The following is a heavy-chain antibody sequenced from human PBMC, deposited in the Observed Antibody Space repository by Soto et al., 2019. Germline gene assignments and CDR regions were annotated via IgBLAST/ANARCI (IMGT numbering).Heavy chain of an antibody. CDR3: ARYIWFGESKYFDY. J-gene: IGHJ4*02. CDR1: GGSISSGGYY. V-gene: IGHV4-31*03. D-gene: IGHD3-10*01. Sequence: SETLSRTCTLSGGSISSGGYYWCWIRQHPGKGLEWIGYIYYSGSTYYNPSLKSRVTISVDTSKDQFSLKLSSVTAADTAVYYCARYIWFGESKYFDYWGQGTLVTVSS. CDR2: IYYSGST.